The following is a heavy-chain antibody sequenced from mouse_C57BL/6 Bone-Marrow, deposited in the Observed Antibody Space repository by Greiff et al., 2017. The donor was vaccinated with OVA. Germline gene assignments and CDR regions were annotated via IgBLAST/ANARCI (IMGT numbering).Heavy chain of an antibody. D-gene: IGHD2-3*01. V-gene: IGHV1-81*01. Sequence: QVQLQQSGAELARPGASVKLSCKASGYTFTSYGISWVKQRTGQGLEWIGEIYPRSGNTYYNEKFKGKATLTADKSSSTAYMELRNLTSEDSAVYFCARSLLYDCYYVGAMDYWGQGTSVTVSS. J-gene: IGHJ4*01. CDR3: ARSLLYDCYYVGAMDY. CDR1: GYTFTSYG. CDR2: IYPRSGNT.